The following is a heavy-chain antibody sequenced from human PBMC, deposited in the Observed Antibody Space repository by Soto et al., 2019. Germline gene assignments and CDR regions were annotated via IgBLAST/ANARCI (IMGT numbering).Heavy chain of an antibody. CDR3: ARASPPADY. V-gene: IGHV1-18*01. Sequence: QVQLVQSGAEVKKPGASVKVSCKASGYTFTNYGISWVRQAPGQGLEWMGWISAYNGNTTYAQQLQGRVATPTHTSTSTAYMELRSLTSDDTPLYYCARASPPADYWGQGTLVTVSS. J-gene: IGHJ4*02. CDR1: GYTFTNYG. CDR2: ISAYNGNT.